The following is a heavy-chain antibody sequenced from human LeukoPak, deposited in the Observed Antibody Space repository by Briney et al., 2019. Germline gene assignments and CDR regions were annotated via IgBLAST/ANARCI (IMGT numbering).Heavy chain of an antibody. D-gene: IGHD6-13*01. Sequence: PSETLSLTCTISGGSISSYYWSWIRQPPGKGLEWIGYIYYSGSTNYNPSLKSRVTISVDTSKNQFSLKLSSVTAAGTAVYHCARAKVQQQLDYWGQGTLVTVSS. V-gene: IGHV4-59*01. CDR3: ARAKVQQQLDY. CDR1: GGSISSYY. J-gene: IGHJ4*02. CDR2: IYYSGST.